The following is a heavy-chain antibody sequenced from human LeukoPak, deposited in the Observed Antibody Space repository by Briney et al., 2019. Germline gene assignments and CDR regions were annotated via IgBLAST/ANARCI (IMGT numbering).Heavy chain of an antibody. CDR2: IRYDGSNK. D-gene: IGHD5-12*01. CDR1: GFTFSSYG. Sequence: PGGSLRLSCAASGFTFSSYGMHWVRQAPGKGLEWVAFIRYDGSNKYYADSVKGRFTISRDNSKNTLYLQMNSLRAEDTAVYYCAKDVVSGYDLGWFDPWGQGTLVTVSS. J-gene: IGHJ5*02. CDR3: AKDVVSGYDLGWFDP. V-gene: IGHV3-30*02.